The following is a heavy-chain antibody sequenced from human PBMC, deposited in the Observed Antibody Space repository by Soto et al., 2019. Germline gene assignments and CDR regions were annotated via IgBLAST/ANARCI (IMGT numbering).Heavy chain of an antibody. J-gene: IGHJ4*02. Sequence: EVQLLESGGGVVQPGWSLRLSCAASGFTFSRYAMSWVRQAPGKGLEWVSAISGSGGSTYYADSVKGRFTISRDNPKNTLYLQVHSLRAEETAVDYCANRVWWELRRFDYWGEGTLVTVSS. CDR1: GFTFSRYA. CDR3: ANRVWWELRRFDY. CDR2: ISGSGGST. V-gene: IGHV3-23*01. D-gene: IGHD1-26*01.